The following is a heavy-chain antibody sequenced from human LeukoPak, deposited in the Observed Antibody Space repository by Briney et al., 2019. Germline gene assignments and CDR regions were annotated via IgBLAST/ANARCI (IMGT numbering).Heavy chain of an antibody. Sequence: ASVKVSCKASGGTFSSYAISWVRQAPGQGLEWMGGIIPIFGTANYAQKFQGRVTITADESTSTAYMELSSLRPEDTAVYYCAREGPGTGDFCDYWGQGTLVTVSS. CDR2: IIPIFGTA. J-gene: IGHJ4*02. V-gene: IGHV1-69*13. CDR3: AREGPGTGDFCDY. D-gene: IGHD3-3*01. CDR1: GGTFSSYA.